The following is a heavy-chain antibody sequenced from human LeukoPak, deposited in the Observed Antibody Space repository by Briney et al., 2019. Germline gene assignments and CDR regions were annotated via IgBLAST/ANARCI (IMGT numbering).Heavy chain of an antibody. CDR3: AKGSYCSGGSYYSIAYFGY. CDR1: GFTFDDYA. Sequence: PGRSLRLSCAASGFTFDDYAMHWVRQAPGKGLEWVSGISWNSGSIGYADSVKGRFTISRDNAKNSLYLQMNSLRAEDTALYYCAKGSYCSGGSYYSIAYFGYWGQGTLVTVSS. V-gene: IGHV3-9*01. D-gene: IGHD2-15*01. J-gene: IGHJ4*02. CDR2: ISWNSGSI.